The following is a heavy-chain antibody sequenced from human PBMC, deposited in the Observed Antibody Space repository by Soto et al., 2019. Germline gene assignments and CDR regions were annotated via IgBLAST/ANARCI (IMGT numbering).Heavy chain of an antibody. J-gene: IGHJ6*02. Sequence: ESLKISCKGSGYSFTSYWISWVRQMPGKGLEWMGRIDPSDSYTNYSPSFQGHVTISADKSISTAYLQWSSLKASDTAMYYCARRGYSYGYHYYYGMDVWGQGTTVTVSS. D-gene: IGHD5-18*01. CDR2: IDPSDSYT. CDR1: GYSFTSYW. CDR3: ARRGYSYGYHYYYGMDV. V-gene: IGHV5-10-1*01.